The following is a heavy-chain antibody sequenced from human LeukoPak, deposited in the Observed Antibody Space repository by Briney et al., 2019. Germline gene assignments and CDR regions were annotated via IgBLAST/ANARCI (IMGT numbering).Heavy chain of an antibody. CDR2: INSDGSST. V-gene: IGHV3-74*01. D-gene: IGHD6-13*01. J-gene: IGHJ4*02. CDR3: ARDVESSSWYGNDY. Sequence: PGGSLRLSCAASGFTFSSYWMHWVRQAPGKGLVWVSRINSDGSSTSYADSVKGRFTISRDNSKNTLYLQMNSLRAEDTAVYYCARDVESSSWYGNDYWGQGTLVTVSS. CDR1: GFTFSSYW.